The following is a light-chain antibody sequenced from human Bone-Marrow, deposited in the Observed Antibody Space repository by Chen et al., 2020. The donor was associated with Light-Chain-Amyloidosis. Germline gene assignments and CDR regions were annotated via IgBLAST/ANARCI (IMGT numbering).Light chain of an antibody. CDR2: AAS. CDR1: QGISNS. V-gene: IGKV1-NL1*01. Sequence: DIQMTQSPSSLSASVGDRVTITCRASQGISNSLAWYQQKPGKAPKLLLYAASRLESGVPSRFSGSGSGTDYTLTIVSLPTEDFANYYCQQYYSTPRTFVQGTKVEIK. J-gene: IGKJ1*01. CDR3: QQYYSTPRT.